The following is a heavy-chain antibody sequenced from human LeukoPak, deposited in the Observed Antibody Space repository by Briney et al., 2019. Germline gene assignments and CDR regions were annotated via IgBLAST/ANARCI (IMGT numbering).Heavy chain of an antibody. CDR3: AKRVGGVNNFDY. V-gene: IGHV3-23*01. D-gene: IGHD3-16*01. CDR2: ISGSGGTT. CDR1: GFTFDDYA. Sequence: GSLRLSCAASGFTFDDYAMHWVRQAPGKGLEWVSVISGSGGTTYYADSVKGRFTISRDNSKNMLYLQMNSLRAEDTAVYYCAKRVGGVNNFDYWGQGTLVTVSS. J-gene: IGHJ4*02.